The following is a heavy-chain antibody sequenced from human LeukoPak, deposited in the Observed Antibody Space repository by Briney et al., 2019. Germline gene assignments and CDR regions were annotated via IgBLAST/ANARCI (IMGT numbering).Heavy chain of an antibody. J-gene: IGHJ4*02. CDR2: INPNSGGT. D-gene: IGHD6-19*01. CDR3: ARSIGELSSSGWYGFDY. Sequence: ASVKVSCKASGYTFTSYDINWVRQAPGQGLEWMGWINPNSGGTNYAQKFQGRVTMTRDTSISTAYMELSRLRSDDTAVYYCARSIGELSSSGWYGFDYWGQGTLVTVSS. CDR1: GYTFTSYD. V-gene: IGHV1-2*02.